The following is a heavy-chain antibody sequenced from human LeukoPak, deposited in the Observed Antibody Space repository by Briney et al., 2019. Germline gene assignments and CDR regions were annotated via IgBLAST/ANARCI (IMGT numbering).Heavy chain of an antibody. CDR3: ATTSPWLAYFDY. D-gene: IGHD6-19*01. J-gene: IGHJ4*02. CDR2: FDPEDGET. V-gene: IGHV1-24*01. Sequence: ASVKVSCKVSGYTLTELSMHWVRQAPGKGLEWMGGFDPEDGETIYAQKFQGRVTMTEDTSTDTAYMELSSLRSEDTAVYYCATTSPWLAYFDYWGQGTLVTVSS. CDR1: GYTLTELS.